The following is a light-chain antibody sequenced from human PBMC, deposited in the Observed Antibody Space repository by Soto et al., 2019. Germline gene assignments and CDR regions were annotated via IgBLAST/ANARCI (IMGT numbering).Light chain of an antibody. V-gene: IGLV2-23*01. CDR1: SSDVGSYNL. J-gene: IGLJ2*01. CDR3: CSYAGSSNVV. Sequence: QSALTQPASLSGSPGQSITISCTGTSSDVGSYNLVSWYQQHPGKAPKLMIYEGSKRPSGVSNRFSGSKSGNTASLTISGLQAEDEADYWCCSYAGSSNVVFGGGTELTVL. CDR2: EGS.